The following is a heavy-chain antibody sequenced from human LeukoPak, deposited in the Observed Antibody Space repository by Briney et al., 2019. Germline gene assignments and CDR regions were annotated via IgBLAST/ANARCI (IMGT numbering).Heavy chain of an antibody. CDR2: IYWNDDK. CDR1: GFSLSTSGVG. V-gene: IGHV2-5*01. J-gene: IGHJ5*02. CDR3: AHRGLIMVRGVIGWFDP. D-gene: IGHD3-10*01. Sequence: ESGPTLVKPTQTLTLTCTFSGFSLSTSGVGVGWIRQPPGKALEWLALIYWNDDKRYSPSLKSRLTITKDTSKNQVVLTMTNMDPVDTATYYCAHRGLIMVRGVIGWFDPWGQGTLVTVSS.